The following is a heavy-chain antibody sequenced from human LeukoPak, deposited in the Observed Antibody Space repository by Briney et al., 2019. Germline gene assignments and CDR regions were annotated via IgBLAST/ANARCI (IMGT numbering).Heavy chain of an antibody. CDR3: ARHGTSGTNLNWFDP. V-gene: IGHV4-59*01. Sequence: SETLSLTRTVSGRSISSFYWSWIRQPPGKGLEWIGYIYYSGSTNYNPSLKSRFTISVDTSKNQFFLKLSSVTAADTAVYYCARHGTSGTNLNWFDPWGQGTLVTVSS. CDR1: GRSISSFY. J-gene: IGHJ5*02. CDR2: IYYSGST. D-gene: IGHD1-1*01.